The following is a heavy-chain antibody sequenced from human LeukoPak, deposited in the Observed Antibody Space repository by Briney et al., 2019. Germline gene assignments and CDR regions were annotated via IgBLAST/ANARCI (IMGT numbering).Heavy chain of an antibody. D-gene: IGHD6-13*01. Sequence: GGSLRLSCAASGFTISSNYMSWVRQAPGKGLEWVSVIYSGGNTYYADSVKGRFTISRDSSKNTLYLQMNSLRAEDTAVYYCAKDIEELAAADFDYWGQGTLVTVSS. V-gene: IGHV3-53*01. CDR1: GFTISSNY. CDR2: IYSGGNT. J-gene: IGHJ4*02. CDR3: AKDIEELAAADFDY.